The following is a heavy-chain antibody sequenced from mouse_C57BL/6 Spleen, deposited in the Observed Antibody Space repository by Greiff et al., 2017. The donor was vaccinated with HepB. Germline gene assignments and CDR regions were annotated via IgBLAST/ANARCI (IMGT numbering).Heavy chain of an antibody. J-gene: IGHJ2*01. CDR3: ARYRYYGSSWDFDY. Sequence: EVMLVESGGGLVQPGGSLSLSCAASGFTFTDYYMSWVRQPPGKALEWLGFIRNKANGYTTEYSASVKGRFTISRDNSQSILYLQMNALRAEDSATYYCARYRYYGSSWDFDYWGQGTTLTVSS. V-gene: IGHV7-3*01. CDR2: IRNKANGYTT. CDR1: GFTFTDYY. D-gene: IGHD1-1*01.